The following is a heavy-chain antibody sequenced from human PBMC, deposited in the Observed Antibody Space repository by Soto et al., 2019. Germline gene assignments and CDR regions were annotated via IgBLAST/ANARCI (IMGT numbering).Heavy chain of an antibody. CDR2: ISGSGGST. CDR1: GFTFSSYA. V-gene: IGHV3-23*01. D-gene: IGHD3-9*01. J-gene: IGHJ4*02. CDR3: AKGVLRYFDWLTVIDY. Sequence: EVQLLESGGGLVQPGGSLRLSCAASGFTFSSYAMSWVRQAPGKGLEWVSAISGSGGSTYYADSVKGRFTISRDNSKNTLYLQMNSLRAEDTAVYYCAKGVLRYFDWLTVIDYWGQGTLVTVSS.